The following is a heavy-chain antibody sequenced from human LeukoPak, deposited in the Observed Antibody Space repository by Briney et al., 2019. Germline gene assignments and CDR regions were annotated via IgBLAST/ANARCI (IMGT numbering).Heavy chain of an antibody. CDR1: EIIFSDYG. J-gene: IGHJ5*02. CDR2: IWYDGSKE. V-gene: IGHV3-33*01. Sequence: GGSLRLSCAASEIIFSDYGMHWVRQAPGKGLEWVAVIWYDGSKEYYADSVKGRFTVSRDNSKNTLYLQMNSLRADDTAVYYCARALRGYCCSTSCRATWFDPWGQGTLVTVSS. D-gene: IGHD2-2*01. CDR3: ARALRGYCCSTSCRATWFDP.